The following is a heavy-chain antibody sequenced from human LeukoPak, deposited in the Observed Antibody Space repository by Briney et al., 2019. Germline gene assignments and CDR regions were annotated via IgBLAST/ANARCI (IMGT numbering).Heavy chain of an antibody. CDR1: GYTFTGYY. Sequence: ASVKVSCKASGYTFTGYYMHWVRQAPGQGLEGMGWINPNSGGTNYAQKFKGRVTMTRDTSISTAYMELSWLRSDDTAVYYCARGYDILTGYYRFDYWGQGTLVTVSS. CDR3: ARGYDILTGYYRFDY. V-gene: IGHV1-2*02. CDR2: INPNSGGT. J-gene: IGHJ4*02. D-gene: IGHD3-9*01.